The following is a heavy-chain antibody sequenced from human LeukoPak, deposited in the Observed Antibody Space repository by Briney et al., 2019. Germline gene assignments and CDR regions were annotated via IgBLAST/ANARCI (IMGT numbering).Heavy chain of an antibody. CDR1: GDSISSSSYS. CDR3: ATQVFGDFYMDV. J-gene: IGHJ6*03. D-gene: IGHD4-17*01. Sequence: SETLSLTCTVSGDSISSSSYSWGWIRQPPGKGLEWIANIYYSGSTYYNPSLKSRVTISVDTSKNQFSLKVTSVTAADTAVYYCATQVFGDFYMDVWGKGTTVTVSS. V-gene: IGHV4-39*01. CDR2: IYYSGST.